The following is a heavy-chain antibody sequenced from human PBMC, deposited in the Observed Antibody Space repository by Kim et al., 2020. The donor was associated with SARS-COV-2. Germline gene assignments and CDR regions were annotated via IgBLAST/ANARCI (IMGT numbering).Heavy chain of an antibody. J-gene: IGHJ6*02. CDR3: VRKYGHSYGMDV. CDR1: GFTLSDYW. V-gene: IGHV3-74*01. CDR2: VNYDGSET. D-gene: IGHD4-17*01. Sequence: GGSLRLSCAASGFTLSDYWIHWVRQAPGAGLVWVSRVNYDGSETIYADSVKGRFTISTDNAKNTVYLQMNSLRAEDTAVYYCVRKYGHSYGMDVWGQGTTVTVSS.